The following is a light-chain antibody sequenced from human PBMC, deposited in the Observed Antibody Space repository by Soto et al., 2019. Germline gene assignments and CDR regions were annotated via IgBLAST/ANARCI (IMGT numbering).Light chain of an antibody. CDR2: WAS. J-gene: IGKJ4*01. CDR3: QQYYSSPLT. Sequence: DIVMTQSPDSLAVSLGERATLNCKSTQSVLSSSNNKNYLAWYQQRPGQPPKLLIYWASTRVSGVPDRFSGSGSVTDFTLTITSLQAEDVAVYFCQQYYSSPLTFGGGTKGDIK. CDR1: QSVLSSSNNKNY. V-gene: IGKV4-1*01.